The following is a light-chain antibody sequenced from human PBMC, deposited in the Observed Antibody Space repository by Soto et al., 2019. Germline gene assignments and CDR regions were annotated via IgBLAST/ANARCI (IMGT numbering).Light chain of an antibody. Sequence: EMVMTQSPATLSVSPGERATLSCRASQSVSSNLAWYQQKPGQAPRLLIYGASTRATGIPARFSGSGSGTEFTLTISRLKSEDLAVYYCQKYNNWPPWTVGQGTKGDIK. CDR1: QSVSSN. V-gene: IGKV3-15*01. CDR3: QKYNNWPPWT. CDR2: GAS. J-gene: IGKJ1*01.